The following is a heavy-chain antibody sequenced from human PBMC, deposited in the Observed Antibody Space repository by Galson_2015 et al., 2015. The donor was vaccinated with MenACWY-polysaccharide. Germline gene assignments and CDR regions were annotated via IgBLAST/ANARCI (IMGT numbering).Heavy chain of an antibody. J-gene: IGHJ4*02. CDR1: GGSFNGYY. V-gene: IGHV4-34*01. D-gene: IGHD2-2*01. Sequence: SEPLSLTCAVSGGSFNGYYWSWIRQPPGKGLEWIGEINHSGGANYNPSLKSRVTISIDTSKNQFSLNLNSVTAADTAVYYCARPNGYCTSTSCYRVFNYWGQGTLLTVSS. CDR3: ARPNGYCTSTSCYRVFNY. CDR2: INHSGGA.